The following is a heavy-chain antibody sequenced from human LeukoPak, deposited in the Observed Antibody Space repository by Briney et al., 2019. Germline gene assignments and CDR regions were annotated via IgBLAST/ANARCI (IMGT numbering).Heavy chain of an antibody. CDR2: ISSSGSTI. D-gene: IGHD6-19*01. CDR1: GFTFSDYY. CDR3: ARGWVAGSHMDF. J-gene: IGHJ6*02. V-gene: IGHV3-11*04. Sequence: PGGSLRLSCAASGFTFSDYYMSWIRQAPGKGLEWVSYISSSGSTIYYADSVKGRFTISRDNAKNSLYLEMNSLRVEDMAVYYCARGWVAGSHMDFWGHGTTVIVSS.